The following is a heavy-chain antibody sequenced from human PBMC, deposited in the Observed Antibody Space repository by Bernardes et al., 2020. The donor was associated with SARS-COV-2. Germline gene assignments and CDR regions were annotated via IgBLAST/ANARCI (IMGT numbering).Heavy chain of an antibody. V-gene: IGHV4-34*01. CDR2: INHSGST. CDR3: ARGFTIFGGGCYMDV. J-gene: IGHJ6*03. Sequence: SETLSLTCAVYGGSFSGYYWSWIRQPPGKGLEWIGEINHSGSTNYNPSLKSRVTISVDTSKNQFSLKLSSVTAADTAVYYCARGFTIFGGGCYMDVWGKGTTVTVSS. CDR1: GGSFSGYY. D-gene: IGHD3-3*01.